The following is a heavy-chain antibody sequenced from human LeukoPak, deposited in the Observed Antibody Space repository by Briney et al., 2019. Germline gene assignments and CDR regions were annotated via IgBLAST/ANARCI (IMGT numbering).Heavy chain of an antibody. J-gene: IGHJ4*02. CDR3: AKGRGGDGSGSCDY. V-gene: IGHV3-30*19. CDR1: GFSFNTYG. CDR2: ISHDGNNK. Sequence: GGSLRLSCAASGFSFNTYGIHWVRQAPGKGLEWVAVISHDGNNKYYADSVKGRFTISRDNSKDTLFLQMNSLRTDDTAVYYCAKGRGGDGSGSCDYWGQGTLVTVSS. D-gene: IGHD3-22*01.